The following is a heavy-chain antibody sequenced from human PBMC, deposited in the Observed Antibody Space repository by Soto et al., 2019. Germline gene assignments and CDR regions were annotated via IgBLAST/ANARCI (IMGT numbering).Heavy chain of an antibody. D-gene: IGHD3-22*01. Sequence: GGSLRLSCAASGFTFSSYAMSWVRQAPGKGLEWVSAISGSGGSTYYADSVKGRFTISRDNSKNTLYLQMNSLRAEDTAVYYCAKDPDYYDSSGYFDYWGQGTLVTVSS. CDR1: GFTFSSYA. CDR2: ISGSGGST. CDR3: AKDPDYYDSSGYFDY. J-gene: IGHJ4*02. V-gene: IGHV3-23*01.